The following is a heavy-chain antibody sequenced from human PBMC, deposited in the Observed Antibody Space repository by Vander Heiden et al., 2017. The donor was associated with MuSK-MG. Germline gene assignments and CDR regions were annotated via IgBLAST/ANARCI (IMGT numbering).Heavy chain of an antibody. J-gene: IGHJ5*02. D-gene: IGHD3-10*01. CDR3: ARNVLLWFGEFPSLGWFDP. CDR2: IYYSWST. Sequence: QLQLQESGPGLVTPSETLSLTCTVSGGSISSSRYSWGWIRQPPGKGLEWIGSIYYSWSTCYNPSLKSRVTISVDTSKNQFSLKLSSVTAADTAVYYCARNVLLWFGEFPSLGWFDPWGQGTLVTVSS. CDR1: GGSISSSRYS. V-gene: IGHV4-39*01.